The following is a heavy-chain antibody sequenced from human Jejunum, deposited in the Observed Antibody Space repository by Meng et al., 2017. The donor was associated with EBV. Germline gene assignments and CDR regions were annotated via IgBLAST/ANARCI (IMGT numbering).Heavy chain of an antibody. D-gene: IGHD1-26*01. J-gene: IGHJ4*02. Sequence: EGHMVGSCGGLVPPGGSLRLSCAASGFTLSDHWIHWVRQAPGEGLMWVSRINPDGRTINYGDSVKGRFTISRDNAKNTLYLQMNSLRAEDTAVYYCTRAGYYRFDYWGQGALVTASS. CDR1: GFTLSDHW. CDR3: TRAGYYRFDY. V-gene: IGHV3-74*01. CDR2: INPDGRTI.